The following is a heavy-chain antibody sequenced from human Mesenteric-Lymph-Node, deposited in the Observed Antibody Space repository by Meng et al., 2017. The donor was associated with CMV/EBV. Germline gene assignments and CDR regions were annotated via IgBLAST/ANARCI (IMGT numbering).Heavy chain of an antibody. CDR1: GYTFTSYY. CDR3: ARDVLHCSSTSCHYGMDV. CDR2: INPSAGST. D-gene: IGHD2-2*01. V-gene: IGHV1-46*01. J-gene: IGHJ6*02. Sequence: ASVKVSCKASGYTFTSYYIHWVRQAPGQGLEWMGIINPSAGSTTYAQKFQGRVTMTRDTSTSTVYMELSRLRSDDTAVYYCARDVLHCSSTSCHYGMDVWGQGTTVTVSS.